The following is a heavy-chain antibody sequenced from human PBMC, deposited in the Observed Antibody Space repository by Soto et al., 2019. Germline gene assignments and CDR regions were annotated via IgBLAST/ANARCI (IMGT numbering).Heavy chain of an antibody. CDR2: ILKDGSDQ. V-gene: IGHV3-33*01. J-gene: IGHJ4*02. CDR3: ARDDDYSDNAFDY. Sequence: QVQLAESGGGVVQPGRSLRLSCAATGFTFSNYGMHWVRQAPGKGLEWVAVILKDGSDQKYADSMKGRFTISRDNSENTLYLHMNSLRAETTAVYYCARDDDYSDNAFDYWGQGTLVTVSS. D-gene: IGHD4-17*01. CDR1: GFTFSNYG.